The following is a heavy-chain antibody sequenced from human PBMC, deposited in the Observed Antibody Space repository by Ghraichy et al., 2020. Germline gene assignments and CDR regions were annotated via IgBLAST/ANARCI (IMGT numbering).Heavy chain of an antibody. CDR3: ARCGSGSGSYYRWGHDEYFQH. D-gene: IGHD3-10*01. J-gene: IGHJ1*01. Sequence: SETLSLTCTVSGGSISSSSYYWGWIRQPPGKGLEWIGSIYYSGSTYYNPSLKSRVTISVDTSKNQFSLKLSSVTAADTAVYYCARCGSGSGSYYRWGHDEYFQHWGQGTLVTVSS. CDR2: IYYSGST. V-gene: IGHV4-39*01. CDR1: GGSISSSSYY.